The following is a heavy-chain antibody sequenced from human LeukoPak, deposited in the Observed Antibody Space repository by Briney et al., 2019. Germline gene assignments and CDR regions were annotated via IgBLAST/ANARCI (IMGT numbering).Heavy chain of an antibody. J-gene: IGHJ4*02. CDR1: GFTFSSYA. D-gene: IGHD6-6*01. CDR3: AKVPYSSSWEGYFDY. Sequence: PGGSLRLSCAASGFTFSSYAMSWVRQAPGKGLEWVSAISGSGGSTYYADSVKGRFTISRDNSKSTLYLQMNSLRAEDTAVYYCAKVPYSSSWEGYFDYWGQGTLVTVSS. CDR2: ISGSGGST. V-gene: IGHV3-23*01.